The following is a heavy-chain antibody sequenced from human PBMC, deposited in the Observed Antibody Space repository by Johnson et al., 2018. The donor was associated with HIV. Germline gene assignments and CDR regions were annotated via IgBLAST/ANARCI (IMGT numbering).Heavy chain of an antibody. CDR2: INSDGSST. J-gene: IGHJ3*02. Sequence: VQLVESGGGLVQPGGSLRLSCAASGFTFSSYWMHWVRQAPGKGLVWVSRINSDGSSTSYADSLKGRFTISRDNAKNSLYLQMNNLRAEDTSVYYCAKDFGSSSWHAFDIWGQGTMVTVSS. V-gene: IGHV3-74*01. D-gene: IGHD6-13*01. CDR1: GFTFSSYW. CDR3: AKDFGSSSWHAFDI.